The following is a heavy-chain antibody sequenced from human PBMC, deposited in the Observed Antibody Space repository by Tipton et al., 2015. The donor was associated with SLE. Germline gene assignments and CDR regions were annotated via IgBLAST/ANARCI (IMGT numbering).Heavy chain of an antibody. J-gene: IGHJ2*01. CDR3: ARDPSSGWTWYFDL. CDR1: GGSISSSSYY. Sequence: TLSLTCTVSGGSISSSSYYWGWIRQPPGKGLEWIGEINHSGSTNYNPSLKSRVTISVDTSKNQFSLKLSSVTAADTAVYYCARDPSSGWTWYFDLWGRGTQVTVSS. V-gene: IGHV4-39*07. CDR2: INHSGST. D-gene: IGHD6-19*01.